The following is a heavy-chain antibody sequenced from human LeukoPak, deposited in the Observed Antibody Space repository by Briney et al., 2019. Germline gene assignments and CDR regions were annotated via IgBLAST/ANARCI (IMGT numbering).Heavy chain of an antibody. V-gene: IGHV1-69*13. Sequence: SVKVSCKASGGTFSRNASSWLRQAPGQGLEGVGRSSPVFDIANYAQKFRGRVTITAEESASTAYMELSSLRSEDTAVYSCATAHYYNTSGYYYDGDYWGQRTLVTVSS. CDR2: SSPVFDIA. D-gene: IGHD3-22*01. CDR1: GGTFSRNA. J-gene: IGHJ4*02. CDR3: ATAHYYNTSGYYYDGDY.